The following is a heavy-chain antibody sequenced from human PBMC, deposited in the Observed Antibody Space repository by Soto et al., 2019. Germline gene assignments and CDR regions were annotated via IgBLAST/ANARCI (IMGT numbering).Heavy chain of an antibody. V-gene: IGHV1-69*01. J-gene: IGHJ4*02. CDR2: IIPIFGTA. CDR3: ARPKEATSAYSYYFDY. Sequence: VKVSCKASGGTFSSYAISWVRQAPGQGLEWMGGIIPIFGTANYAQKFQGRVTITADESTSTAYMELSSLRSEDTAVYYCARPKEATSAYSYYFDYWGQGTLVTVSS. D-gene: IGHD5-12*01. CDR1: GGTFSSYA.